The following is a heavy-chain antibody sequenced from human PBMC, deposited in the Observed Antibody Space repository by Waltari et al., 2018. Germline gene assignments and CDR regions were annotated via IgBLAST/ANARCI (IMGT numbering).Heavy chain of an antibody. CDR1: GFTFSSNA. D-gene: IGHD4-4*01. Sequence: EVQLVESGGGLVQPGWSLRLSCAVSGFTFSSNAMNWVRQAPGKGRELVEVISNTGCTIDDADAVKGRFTISRDNSDNVVYLQMNSLRPEDTAIYYCAKVPGQWSATYSMDYWGQGTLVSVSS. CDR2: ISNTGCTI. J-gene: IGHJ4*02. CDR3: AKVPGQWSATYSMDY. V-gene: IGHV3-23*04.